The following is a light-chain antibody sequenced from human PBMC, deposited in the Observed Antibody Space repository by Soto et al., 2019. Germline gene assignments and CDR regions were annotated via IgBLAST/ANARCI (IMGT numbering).Light chain of an antibody. CDR1: SSDVGDYNY. CDR3: CSYRSSSTLDV. Sequence: QSALTQPASVSGSPGQSITISCTGTSSDVGDYNYVSWFQHHPGKAPKLMIYDVTNRPSGVSDRFSGSKSGNTASLTISGLQAEDEADYYCCSYRSSSTLDVFGTGTKLTVL. J-gene: IGLJ1*01. V-gene: IGLV2-14*03. CDR2: DVT.